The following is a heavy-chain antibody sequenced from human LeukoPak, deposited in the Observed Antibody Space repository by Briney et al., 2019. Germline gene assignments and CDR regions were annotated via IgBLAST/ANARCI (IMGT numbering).Heavy chain of an antibody. J-gene: IGHJ6*03. Sequence: SETLSLTCTVSGYPISSGYYWGWIRQPPGKGLEWIGSIYHSGSTYYNPSLKSRVTISVDTSKNQFSLKLSSVTTADTAVYYCARATPSWDMDVWGKGTTVTVSS. CDR3: ARATPSWDMDV. CDR2: IYHSGST. CDR1: GYPISSGYY. D-gene: IGHD3-16*01. V-gene: IGHV4-38-2*02.